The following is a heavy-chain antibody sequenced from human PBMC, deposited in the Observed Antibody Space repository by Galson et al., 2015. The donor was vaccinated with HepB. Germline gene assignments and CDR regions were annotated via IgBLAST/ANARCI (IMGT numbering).Heavy chain of an antibody. CDR3: ARGYYGSGHYYYYGMDV. CDR1: GYTFSSYA. Sequence: SVKVSCKASGYTFSSYAISWVRQAPGQGLEWMGGIIPIFGTANYAQKFQGRVTITADKSTSTAYMELSSLRSEDTAVYYCARGYYGSGHYYYYGMDVWGQGTTVTVSS. V-gene: IGHV1-69*06. J-gene: IGHJ6*02. D-gene: IGHD3-10*01. CDR2: IIPIFGTA.